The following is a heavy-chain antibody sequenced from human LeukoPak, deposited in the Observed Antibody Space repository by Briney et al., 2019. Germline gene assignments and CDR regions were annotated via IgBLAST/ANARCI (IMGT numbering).Heavy chain of an antibody. D-gene: IGHD6-19*01. J-gene: IGHJ4*02. CDR2: IWYDGSNK. CDR3: ASSIAVAGTIDY. V-gene: IGHV3-33*01. CDR1: GFTFSSHG. Sequence: QPGRSLRLSCAASGFTFSSHGMHWVRQAPGKGLEWVAVIWYDGSNKYYADPVKGRFTISRDNSKNTLYLQMNSLRAEDTAVYYCASSIAVAGTIDYWGQGTLVTVSS.